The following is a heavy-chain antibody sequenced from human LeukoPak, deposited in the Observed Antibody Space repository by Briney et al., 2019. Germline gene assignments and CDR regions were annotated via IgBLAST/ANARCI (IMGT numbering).Heavy chain of an antibody. Sequence: GGSLRLSCAASGFTFSSYAMTWVRQAPGKGLEWVSGISGSGGSTYYAVSVKGRFTISRDTSKNTLYLQMNSLRAEDTALYYCAKDYSDSGNYYNPFGYWGQGTLVTVSS. J-gene: IGHJ4*02. D-gene: IGHD3-10*01. CDR1: GFTFSSYA. V-gene: IGHV3-23*01. CDR2: ISGSGGST. CDR3: AKDYSDSGNYYNPFGY.